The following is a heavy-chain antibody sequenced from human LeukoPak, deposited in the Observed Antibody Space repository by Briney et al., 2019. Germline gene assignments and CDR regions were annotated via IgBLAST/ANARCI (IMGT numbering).Heavy chain of an antibody. J-gene: IGHJ4*02. Sequence: SETLSLTCTVSGGSISSYYWSWIRQPPGKGLEWIGYIYYSGSTNYNPSLKSRVTISVDTSKNQFSLKLSSVTAADTAVYYCARSLPYYYDSSGYYDYWGQGTLATVSS. CDR3: ARSLPYYYDSSGYYDY. V-gene: IGHV4-59*08. D-gene: IGHD3-22*01. CDR2: IYYSGST. CDR1: GGSISSYY.